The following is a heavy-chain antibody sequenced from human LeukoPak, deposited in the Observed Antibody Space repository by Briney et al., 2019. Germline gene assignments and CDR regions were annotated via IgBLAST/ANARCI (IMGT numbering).Heavy chain of an antibody. Sequence: GGSLRLSCAASGFTVSSNYMSWVRQAPGKGLEWVSVIYSGGSTYYADSVKGRFTISIDNSKNTLYLQMNSLRAEDTAVYYCAREGGSCYFDYWGQGTLVTVSS. CDR1: GFTVSSNY. V-gene: IGHV3-66*02. CDR3: AREGGSCYFDY. CDR2: IYSGGST. J-gene: IGHJ4*02. D-gene: IGHD2-15*01.